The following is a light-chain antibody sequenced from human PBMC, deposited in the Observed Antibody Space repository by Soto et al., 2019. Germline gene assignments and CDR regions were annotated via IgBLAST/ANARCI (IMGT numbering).Light chain of an antibody. CDR3: QQYGTSPWT. CDR2: VAS. CDR1: QNIDNSF. V-gene: IGKV3-20*01. J-gene: IGKJ1*01. Sequence: EIVLTQSPGTLSLSPVEIATLSFMASQNIDNSFLAWYQQKPGQAPRFLIYVASTRATGIPARFSASGSGTDFTLSISSVEPEDFAVYYCQQYGTSPWTFGQGTKVDIK.